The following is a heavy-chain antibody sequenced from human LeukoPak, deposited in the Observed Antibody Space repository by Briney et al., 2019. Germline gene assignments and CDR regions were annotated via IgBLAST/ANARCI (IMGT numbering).Heavy chain of an antibody. V-gene: IGHV4-59*01. CDR3: ARGAYGSGIRAYYYYYMDV. CDR1: GGSINSYY. Sequence: SETLSLTCTVSGGSINSYYWSWIRQPPGKGLEWIGYIYYSGSTNHNPSLKSRVTISVDTSKNQFSLNLSSVTAADTAVYYCARGAYGSGIRAYYYYYMDVWGKGTTVTVSS. J-gene: IGHJ6*03. D-gene: IGHD3-10*01. CDR2: IYYSGST.